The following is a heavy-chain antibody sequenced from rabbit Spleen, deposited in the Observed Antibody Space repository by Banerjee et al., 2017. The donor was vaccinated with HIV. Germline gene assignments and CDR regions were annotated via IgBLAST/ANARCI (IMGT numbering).Heavy chain of an antibody. D-gene: IGHD1-1*01. CDR1: GFSFSNNNY. CDR2: IYTGSSGST. CDR3: ARDSDGSSGGDL. J-gene: IGHJ4*01. Sequence: QEQLEESGGDLVKPGASLTLTCTASGFSFSNNNYMCWVRQAPGKGLEWIGCIYTGSSGSTYYASWAKGRFTISKTSSTTVTLQMTSLTAADTATYFCARDSDGSSGGDLWGPGTLVTVS. V-gene: IGHV1S45*01.